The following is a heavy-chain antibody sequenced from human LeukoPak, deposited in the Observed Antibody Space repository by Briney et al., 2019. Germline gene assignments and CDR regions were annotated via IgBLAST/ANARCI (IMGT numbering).Heavy chain of an antibody. V-gene: IGHV3-30*18. CDR2: ISYDGSNK. CDR1: GFTFSSYG. D-gene: IGHD1-14*01. CDR3: AKEDGTGMGYFDY. J-gene: IGHJ4*02. Sequence: GGSLRLSCAASGFTFSSYGMHWVRQAPGKGLEWVAVISYDGSNKYYADSVKGRFTISRDNSKNTLYLQMNSLRAEDTAVYYCAKEDGTGMGYFDYWGQGTLVTVSS.